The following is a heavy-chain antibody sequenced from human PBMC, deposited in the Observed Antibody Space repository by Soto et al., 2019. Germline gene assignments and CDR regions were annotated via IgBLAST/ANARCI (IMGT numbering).Heavy chain of an antibody. CDR1: GGSISSDGYY. Sequence: QVQLQESGPGLVKPSETLSLTCTVSGGSISSDGYYWTWIRQHQGEGLEWIGYIYYTGTIHYNPSLRSRVTLSVDTSKNQFSLRLTSVTAADTAVYFCAREESGKRVGFVFDLWGQGTMVTVSS. CDR3: AREESGKRVGFVFDL. D-gene: IGHD3-3*01. J-gene: IGHJ3*01. CDR2: IYYTGTI. V-gene: IGHV4-31*03.